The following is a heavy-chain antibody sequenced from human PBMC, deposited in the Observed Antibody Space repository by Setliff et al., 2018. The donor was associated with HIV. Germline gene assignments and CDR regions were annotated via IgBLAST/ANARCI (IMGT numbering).Heavy chain of an antibody. Sequence: VASVKVSCKASGHTFSSYDINWVRQATGQGLEWMGWMNPNSGNTGYAQKFQGRVTMTRDTSISTAYMELNNLKFEDTAVYYCARARRDSYDRGRRNHYYIDVWGKGTTVTVSS. J-gene: IGHJ6*03. CDR2: MNPNSGNT. CDR1: GHTFSSYD. V-gene: IGHV1-8*02. CDR3: ARARRDSYDRGRRNHYYIDV. D-gene: IGHD3-22*01.